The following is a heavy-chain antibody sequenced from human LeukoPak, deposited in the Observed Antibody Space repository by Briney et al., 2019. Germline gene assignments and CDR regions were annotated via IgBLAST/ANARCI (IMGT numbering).Heavy chain of an antibody. CDR1: GFPFSGYA. CDR2: FSGSGGNT. J-gene: IGHJ1*01. Sequence: AGASLRLACAAAGFPFSGYAMSWARQPPWGGLEWVSGFSGSGGNTYYADSVKGRFTISRDNSKSTLYLQMNSLRAEHTAVYYCAKDAYYDILTGYPVGYFQHWGQGTLVTVSS. V-gene: IGHV3-23*01. D-gene: IGHD3-9*01. CDR3: AKDAYYDILTGYPVGYFQH.